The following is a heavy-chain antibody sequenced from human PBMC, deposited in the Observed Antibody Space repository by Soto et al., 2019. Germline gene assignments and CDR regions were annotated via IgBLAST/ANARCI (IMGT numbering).Heavy chain of an antibody. D-gene: IGHD2-15*01. J-gene: IGHJ6*02. CDR3: ARERWDIVVVVAATNYYGMDV. CDR2: IIPIFGTA. Sequence: ASVKVACKASGGTFSSYAISRVRQAPGQGLQWMGGIIPIFGTANYAQKFQGRVTITADESTSTAYMELSSLRSEDTAVYYCARERWDIVVVVAATNYYGMDVWGQGTTVTV. CDR1: GGTFSSYA. V-gene: IGHV1-69*13.